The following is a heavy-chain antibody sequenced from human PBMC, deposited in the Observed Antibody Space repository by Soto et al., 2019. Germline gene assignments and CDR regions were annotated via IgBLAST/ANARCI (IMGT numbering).Heavy chain of an antibody. V-gene: IGHV3-23*01. Sequence: GSLRLSCAASGFTFSSYAMSWVRQAPGKGLEWGSTISGSGGGTYYADSMKGRFTISRDNSKNTLYLQMYSLRVEDTAVYYCARESDHWGQGILVTVSS. CDR2: ISGSGGGT. CDR3: ARESDH. CDR1: GFTFSSYA. J-gene: IGHJ4*02.